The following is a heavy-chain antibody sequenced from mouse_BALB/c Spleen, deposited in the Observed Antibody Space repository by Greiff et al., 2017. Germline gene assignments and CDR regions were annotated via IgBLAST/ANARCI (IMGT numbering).Heavy chain of an antibody. V-gene: IGHV14-4*02. Sequence: DVQLQESGAELVRSGASVKLSCTASGFNIKDYYMHWVKQRPEQGLEWIGWIDPENGDTEYAPKFQGKATMTADTSSNTAYLQLSSLTSEDTAVYYCNAFSYGTYAMDYWGQGTSVTVSS. CDR2: IDPENGDT. CDR1: GFNIKDYY. D-gene: IGHD2-1*01. J-gene: IGHJ4*01. CDR3: NAFSYGTYAMDY.